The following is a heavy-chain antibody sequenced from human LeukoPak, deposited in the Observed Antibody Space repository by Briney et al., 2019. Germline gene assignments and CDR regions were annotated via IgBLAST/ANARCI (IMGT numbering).Heavy chain of an antibody. Sequence: ASVKVSCKASGYTFTGYYMHWVRQAPGQGLEWMGRINPNSGGTNYAQKFQGRVTMTRDTSISTAYMELSRLRSDDTAVYYCARARAYRSSTSCYFDYRGQGTLVTVSS. CDR2: INPNSGGT. V-gene: IGHV1-2*06. J-gene: IGHJ4*02. D-gene: IGHD2-2*01. CDR1: GYTFTGYY. CDR3: ARARAYRSSTSCYFDY.